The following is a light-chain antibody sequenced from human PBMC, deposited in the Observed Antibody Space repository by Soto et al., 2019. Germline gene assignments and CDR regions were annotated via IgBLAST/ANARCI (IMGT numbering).Light chain of an antibody. CDR2: DAS. J-gene: IGKJ4*01. Sequence: EIVLTQSPGTLSLSPGERATLSCRASQSVPKDYLAWYQHKPGQAPRLLIQDASSRATGIPDRFSGSGSGTDFTLTISRLEPEDFAVYYCQQCSISPLTFGGGTKVEIK. V-gene: IGKV3-20*01. CDR3: QQCSISPLT. CDR1: QSVPKDY.